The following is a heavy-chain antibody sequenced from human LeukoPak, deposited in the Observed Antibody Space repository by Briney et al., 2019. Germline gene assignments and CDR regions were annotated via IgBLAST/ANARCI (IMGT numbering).Heavy chain of an antibody. V-gene: IGHV4-34*01. CDR3: ARGTHSSGWYSY. J-gene: IGHJ4*01. CDR1: GGSFSGYY. Sequence: SETLSLTCAVYGGSFSGYYWSWIRQPPGKGLEWIGEINHSGSTNYNPSLKSRVTISVDTSKNQFSLKLSSVTAADTAVYYCARGTHSSGWYSYWGQEPWSPSPQ. CDR2: INHSGST. D-gene: IGHD6-19*01.